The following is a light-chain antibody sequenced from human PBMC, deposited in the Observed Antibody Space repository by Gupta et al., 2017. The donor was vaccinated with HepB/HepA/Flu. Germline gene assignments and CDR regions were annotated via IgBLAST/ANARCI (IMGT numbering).Light chain of an antibody. CDR2: DVS. J-gene: IGLJ3*02. CDR1: STDVGGYNY. V-gene: IGLV2-14*01. CDR3: SSYTGSSTWV. Sequence: QSALTQPAPVSGSPGQSLTLSCTGTSTDVGGYNYVSWYQQPPGKAPKLMIYDVSNRPSGVSNRFSGSKSGNTASLTISGLQAEDEADYFCSSYTGSSTWVFGGGTKLTVL.